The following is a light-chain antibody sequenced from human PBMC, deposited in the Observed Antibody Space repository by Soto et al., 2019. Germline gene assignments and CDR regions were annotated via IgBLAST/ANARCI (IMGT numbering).Light chain of an antibody. Sequence: QSALTQPRSASRSPGQSVTISCTGTSSDVGTYNFVSWYQQHPGKAPKFMIYDVTKRPSGVPDRFSGSKSGNTASLTISGLQAEDEADYYCCSYVGSYTSYVFGTGTKVTVL. CDR1: SSDVGTYNF. J-gene: IGLJ1*01. V-gene: IGLV2-11*01. CDR2: DVT. CDR3: CSYVGSYTSYV.